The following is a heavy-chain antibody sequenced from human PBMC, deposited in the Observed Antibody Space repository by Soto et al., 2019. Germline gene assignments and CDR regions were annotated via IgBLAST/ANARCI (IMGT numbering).Heavy chain of an antibody. CDR1: GGSISSGGYY. CDR3: ARVTNLWFGELPTDFDY. Sequence: PSETLSLTCTVSGGSISSGGYYWSWIRQHPGKGLEWIGYIYYSGSTYYNPSLKSRVTISVDTSKNQFSLKLSSVTAADTAVYYCARVTNLWFGELPTDFDYWGQGTLVTVSS. V-gene: IGHV4-31*03. J-gene: IGHJ4*02. CDR2: IYYSGST. D-gene: IGHD3-10*01.